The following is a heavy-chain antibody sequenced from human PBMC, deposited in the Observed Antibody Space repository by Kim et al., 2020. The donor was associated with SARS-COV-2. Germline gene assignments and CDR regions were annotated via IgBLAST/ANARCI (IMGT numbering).Heavy chain of an antibody. CDR3: ARRGIGYSSSWYADY. CDR1: GGSFSGYY. Sequence: SETLSLTCAVYGGSFSGYYWSWIRQPPGKGLEWIGEINHSGSTNYNPSLKSRVTISVDTSKNQFSLKLSSVTAADTAVYYCARRGIGYSSSWYADYWGQG. V-gene: IGHV4-34*01. J-gene: IGHJ4*02. D-gene: IGHD6-13*01. CDR2: INHSGST.